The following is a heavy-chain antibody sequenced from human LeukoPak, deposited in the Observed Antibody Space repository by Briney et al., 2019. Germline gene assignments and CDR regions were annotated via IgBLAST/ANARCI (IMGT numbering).Heavy chain of an antibody. CDR2: IYYSGST. CDR1: GGSISSYY. J-gene: IGHJ4*02. V-gene: IGHV4-59*04. CDR3: ARQGTSSLPDGPAYYFDY. D-gene: IGHD6-13*01. Sequence: PSETLSLTCTVSGGSISSYYWSWIRQPPGKGLEWIGYIYYSGSTYYNPSLKSRVTISVDTSKNQFSLKLSSVTAADTAVYYCARQGTSSLPDGPAYYFDYWGQGTLVTVSS.